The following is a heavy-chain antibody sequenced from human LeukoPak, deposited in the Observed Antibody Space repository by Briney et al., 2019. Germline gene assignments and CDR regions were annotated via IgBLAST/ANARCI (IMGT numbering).Heavy chain of an antibody. CDR2: ISVTGNSV. Sequence: GGSQRLSCAASGFTFSSSAMSWVRQAPGKGLEWVSAISVTGNSVYYADSVKGRFTLSRDNSNDKLYLQMNSLRAEDTAIYYCATWAYSGGWSTKRDFDFWGQGTLVTVSS. V-gene: IGHV3-23*01. J-gene: IGHJ4*02. CDR1: GFTFSSSA. CDR3: ATWAYSGGWSTKRDFDF. D-gene: IGHD6-19*01.